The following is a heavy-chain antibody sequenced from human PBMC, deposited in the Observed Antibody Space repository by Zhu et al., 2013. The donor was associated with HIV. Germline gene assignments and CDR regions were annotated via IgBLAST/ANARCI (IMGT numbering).Heavy chain of an antibody. Sequence: QVQLVQSGAEVKKPGSSVKVSCKASGGTFSSYAISWVRQAPGQGLEWMGGIIPIFGTANYAQKFQGRVTITADESTSTAYMELSSLRSEDTAVYYCARVGSGWLQYSFRAGPGYFDYWGQGTLVTVSS. CDR3: ARVGSGWLQYSFRAGPGYFDY. CDR1: GGTFSSYA. D-gene: IGHD5-12*01. CDR2: IIPIFGTA. V-gene: IGHV1-69*01. J-gene: IGHJ4*02.